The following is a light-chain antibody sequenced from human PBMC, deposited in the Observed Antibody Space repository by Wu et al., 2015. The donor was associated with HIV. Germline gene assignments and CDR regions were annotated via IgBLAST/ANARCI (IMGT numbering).Light chain of an antibody. CDR1: QGIRND. Sequence: AIQMTQSPSSLSASVGDRVTLTCRASQGIRNDLGWYQQKPGEAPKLLIYSASNLRSGVPSRFSGSGAGTDFTLTISSLQPEDFATYYCQKYNTAPWTFGQGTKVEIK. V-gene: IGKV1-6*01. CDR3: QKYNTAPWT. J-gene: IGKJ1*01. CDR2: SAS.